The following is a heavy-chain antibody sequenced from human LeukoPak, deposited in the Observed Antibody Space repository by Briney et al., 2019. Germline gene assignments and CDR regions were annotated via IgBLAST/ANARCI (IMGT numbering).Heavy chain of an antibody. V-gene: IGHV1-69*13. CDR3: ARGCSTSCPPGI. CDR1: GGTFSSYA. D-gene: IGHD2-2*01. CDR2: VIPIFGTA. Sequence: GASVKVSCKASGGTFSSYAISWVRQAPGQGLEWMGGVIPIFGTANYAQKFQGRVTITADESTSTAYMELSSLRSEDTAVYYCARGCSTSCPPGIWGQGTMVTVSS. J-gene: IGHJ3*02.